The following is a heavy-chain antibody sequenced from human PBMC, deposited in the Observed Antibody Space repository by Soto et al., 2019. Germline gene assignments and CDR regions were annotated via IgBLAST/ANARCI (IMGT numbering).Heavy chain of an antibody. CDR3: ARPVEMATISRSYLFY. Sequence: QVQLVQSGAEVKKPGSSVKVSCKASGGTFSSYAINWVRQAPGQGLEWMGGIIPIFGTANYAQKFQCSVTINTDESTSTAYMEMSSLRSEDTAVYYCARPVEMATISRSYLFYWGQGTLVTVSS. D-gene: IGHD5-12*01. J-gene: IGHJ4*02. CDR2: IIPIFGTA. CDR1: GGTFSSYA. V-gene: IGHV1-69*01.